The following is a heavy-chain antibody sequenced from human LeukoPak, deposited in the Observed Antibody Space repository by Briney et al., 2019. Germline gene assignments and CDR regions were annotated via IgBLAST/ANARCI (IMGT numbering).Heavy chain of an antibody. D-gene: IGHD4/OR15-4a*01. CDR1: GFTFDDYA. CDR3: AKFLLLWCLDY. J-gene: IGHJ4*02. CDR2: ISGSGGST. V-gene: IGHV3-23*01. Sequence: GGSLRLSCAASGFTFDDYAMHWVRQAPGKGLEWVSAISGSGGSTYYADSVKGRFTISRDNSKNTLYLQMNSLRAEDTAVYYCAKFLLLWCLDYWGQGTLVTVSS.